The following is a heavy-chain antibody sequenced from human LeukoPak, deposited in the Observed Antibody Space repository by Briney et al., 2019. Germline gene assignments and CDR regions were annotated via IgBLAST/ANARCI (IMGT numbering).Heavy chain of an antibody. V-gene: IGHV3-53*01. D-gene: IGHD4-23*01. CDR3: ASGLRWATGYDY. J-gene: IGHJ4*02. Sequence: GGSLRLSCEASGFTFSTYAMTWVRQAPGKGLEWVSVIYSGGSTYYADSVKGRFTISRDNSKNTLYLQMNSLRAEDTAVYYCASGLRWATGYDYWGQGTLVTVSS. CDR2: IYSGGST. CDR1: GFTFSTYA.